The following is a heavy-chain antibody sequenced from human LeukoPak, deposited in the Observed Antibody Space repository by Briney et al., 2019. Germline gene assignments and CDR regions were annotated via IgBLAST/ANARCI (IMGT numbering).Heavy chain of an antibody. CDR3: ARDPGRSGYDLLTGYIPFYCDY. V-gene: IGHV3-23*01. D-gene: IGHD3-9*01. J-gene: IGHJ4*02. CDR1: GFTFSNYA. CDR2: ISSSGGST. Sequence: GGSLRLSCAVSGFTFSNYAMNWVRLAPGKGLEWVSGISSSGGSTYYVDSVKGRFTISRDSSKNTLYLQMNTLRADDTAVYYCARDPGRSGYDLLTGYIPFYCDYWGQGTLVTVSS.